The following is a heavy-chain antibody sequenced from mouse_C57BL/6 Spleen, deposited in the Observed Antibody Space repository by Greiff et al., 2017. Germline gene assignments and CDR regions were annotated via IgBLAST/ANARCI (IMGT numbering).Heavy chain of an antibody. J-gene: IGHJ3*01. Sequence: VQLQESGAELARPGASVKLSCKASGYTFTSYGISWVKQRTGQGLEWIGEIYPRSGNTYYNEKFKGKATLTADKSSSTAYTAHRSLTSEDSAVYSCAGCDPSWFAYWGQGTLVTVSA. CDR2: IYPRSGNT. CDR1: GYTFTSYG. V-gene: IGHV1-81*01. CDR3: AGCDPSWFAY. D-gene: IGHD2-13*01.